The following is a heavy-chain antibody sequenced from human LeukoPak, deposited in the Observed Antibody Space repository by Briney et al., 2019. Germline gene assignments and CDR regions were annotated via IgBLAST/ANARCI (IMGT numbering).Heavy chain of an antibody. CDR2: IYYSGST. V-gene: IGHV4-61*08. CDR3: AREDIVVVVAATWGAFDI. Sequence: SETLSLTCTVSGGSISSSGYYWGWIRQPPGKGLEWIGYIYYSGSTNYNPSLKSRVTISVDTSKNQFSLKLSSVTAADTAVYYCAREDIVVVVAATWGAFDIWGQGTMVTVSS. CDR1: GGSISSSGYY. D-gene: IGHD2-15*01. J-gene: IGHJ3*02.